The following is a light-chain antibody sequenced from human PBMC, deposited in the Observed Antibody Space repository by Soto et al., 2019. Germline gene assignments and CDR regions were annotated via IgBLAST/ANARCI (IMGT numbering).Light chain of an antibody. CDR2: GAS. CDR1: QSVSNN. V-gene: IGKV3-15*01. Sequence: EIVMTQSPATLSVSPGERATLSCRASQSVSNNLAWYQKKPGQAPRLLIYGASTRATGIPARFSGSGSGTDSTLTISSLQSEDFAFYYCQQYNNWWTFGQGTRVDIK. J-gene: IGKJ1*01. CDR3: QQYNNWWT.